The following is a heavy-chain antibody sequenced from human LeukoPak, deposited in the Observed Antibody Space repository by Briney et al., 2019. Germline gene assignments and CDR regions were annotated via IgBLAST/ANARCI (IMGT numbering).Heavy chain of an antibody. CDR2: IYTSEST. J-gene: IGHJ6*03. V-gene: IGHV4-4*07. CDR1: GDSISSYY. D-gene: IGHD3-10*01. CDR3: ARAGGGSGSSHLYYYYMDV. Sequence: PSETLCLTCTVSGDSISSYYWAWIRQPAGKGLEWIGRIYTSESTNYNPSLKSRVTISADKSKNQFSLKLSSVTAADTAVYYCARAGGGSGSSHLYYYYMDVWGKGTTVTVSS.